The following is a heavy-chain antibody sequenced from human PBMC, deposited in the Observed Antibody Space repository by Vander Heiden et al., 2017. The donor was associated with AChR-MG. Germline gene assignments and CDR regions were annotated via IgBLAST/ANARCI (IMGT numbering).Heavy chain of an antibody. D-gene: IGHD1-20*01. CDR3: ARADNGGGLPNYYYYYYMDV. V-gene: IGHV1-69*01. J-gene: IGHJ6*03. Sequence: QVQLVQSGAEVKKPGSSVKVSCKASGGTFSSYAISWVRQAPGQGLEWMGGIIPIFGTANYAQKFQGRVTITADESTSTAYMELSSLRSEDTAVYYCARADNGGGLPNYYYYYYMDVWGKGTTVTVSS. CDR1: GGTFSSYA. CDR2: IIPIFGTA.